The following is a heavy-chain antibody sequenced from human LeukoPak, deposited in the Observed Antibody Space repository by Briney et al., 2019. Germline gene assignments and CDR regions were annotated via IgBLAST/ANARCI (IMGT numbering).Heavy chain of an antibody. CDR1: GGSISSYY. CDR2: IYTSGST. Sequence: KSSETLSLTCTVSGGSISSYYWSWIRRPAGKGLEWIGRIYTSGSTNYNPSLKSRVTMSVDTSKNQFSLKLSSVTAADTAVYYCARALRGYCSGGSCFLAFDIWGQGTMVTVSS. J-gene: IGHJ3*02. D-gene: IGHD2-15*01. V-gene: IGHV4-4*07. CDR3: ARALRGYCSGGSCFLAFDI.